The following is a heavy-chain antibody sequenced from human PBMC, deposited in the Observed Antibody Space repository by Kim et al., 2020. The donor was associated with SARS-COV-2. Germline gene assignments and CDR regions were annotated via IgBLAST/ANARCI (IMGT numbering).Heavy chain of an antibody. Sequence: GESLKISCKGSGYSFTSYWIGWVRQMPGKGLEWMGIIYPGDSDTRYSPSFQGQVTISADKSISTAYLQWSSLKASDTAMYYCARAPNTAMGSWWFDPWGQGTLVTVSS. CDR3: ARAPNTAMGSWWFDP. D-gene: IGHD5-18*01. J-gene: IGHJ5*02. CDR1: GYSFTSYW. CDR2: IYPGDSDT. V-gene: IGHV5-51*01.